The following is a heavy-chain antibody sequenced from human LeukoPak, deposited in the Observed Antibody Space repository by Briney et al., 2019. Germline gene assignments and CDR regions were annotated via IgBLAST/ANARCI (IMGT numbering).Heavy chain of an antibody. CDR1: GFTFSTYA. J-gene: IGHJ3*01. V-gene: IGHV3-30*14. Sequence: GGSLRLSCAASGFTFSTYAMHWVRQAPGKWLEWVAVIPYDGSNKYYADSVKGRFTISRDNSKNTLYLQMNSLRAEDAAVYYCARVGAVGGVFRAFDLWGQGTMVTVSS. CDR3: ARVGAVGGVFRAFDL. CDR2: IPYDGSNK. D-gene: IGHD3-16*01.